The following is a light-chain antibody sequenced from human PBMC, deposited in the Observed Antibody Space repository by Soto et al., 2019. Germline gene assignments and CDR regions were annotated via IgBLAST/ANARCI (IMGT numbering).Light chain of an antibody. J-gene: IGKJ4*01. CDR2: HAS. CDR1: QSVDNNF. V-gene: IGKV3-20*01. Sequence: EIVLTQSPCTLPLSPGERAALSCTASQSVDNNFLGWYQQKPGQSPRLLIYHASTSATSIPDRFSSTASGTDFTLKTGSLEPEDFAVYYCHEYSSSPLTFGGGTKVYIK. CDR3: HEYSSSPLT.